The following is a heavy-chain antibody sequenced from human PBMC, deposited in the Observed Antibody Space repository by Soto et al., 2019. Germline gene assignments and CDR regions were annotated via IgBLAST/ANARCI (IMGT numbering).Heavy chain of an antibody. V-gene: IGHV1-69*01. Sequence: QVQLVQSGAEVKKPGSSVKVSCKASGGTFSSYAISWVRQAPGQGLEWMGGIIPIFGTANYAQKFQGRVTITADESTSTDYMELSSLRSEDKAVYYCARLIDRHCSGGSCYRAWGQGTLVTVSS. CDR3: ARLIDRHCSGGSCYRA. CDR1: GGTFSSYA. CDR2: IIPIFGTA. D-gene: IGHD2-15*01. J-gene: IGHJ5*02.